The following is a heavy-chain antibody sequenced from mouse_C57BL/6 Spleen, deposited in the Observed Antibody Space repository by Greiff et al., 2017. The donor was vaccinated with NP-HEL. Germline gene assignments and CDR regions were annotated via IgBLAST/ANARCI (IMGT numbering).Heavy chain of an antibody. CDR3: ARAVYYSKDFDV. J-gene: IGHJ1*03. D-gene: IGHD2-5*01. CDR2: IDPSDSYT. Sequence: QVQLQQPGAELVKPGASVKLSCKASGYTFTSYWMQWVKQRPGQGLEWIGEIDPSDSYTNYNQKFKGKATLTVDTSSSTAYMQLSSLTSEDSAVYYCARAVYYSKDFDVWGTGTTVTVSS. V-gene: IGHV1-50*01. CDR1: GYTFTSYW.